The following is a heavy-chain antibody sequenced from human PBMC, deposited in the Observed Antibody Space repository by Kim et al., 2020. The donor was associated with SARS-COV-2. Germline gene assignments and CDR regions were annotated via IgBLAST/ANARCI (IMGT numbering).Heavy chain of an antibody. CDR3: ARSILYCSRGICYDEGFDY. CDR2: IWYDGNNK. CDR1: GFTFSTSG. V-gene: IGHV3-33*01. D-gene: IGHD2-15*01. Sequence: GGSLRLSCAASGFTFSTSGMHWVRQAPGKGLEWVANIWYDGNNKYYGDSVKGRFTISRDNSKNTLYLQMNSLRAEDTALYYCARSILYCSRGICYDEGFDYWGQGTPVTVSS. J-gene: IGHJ4*02.